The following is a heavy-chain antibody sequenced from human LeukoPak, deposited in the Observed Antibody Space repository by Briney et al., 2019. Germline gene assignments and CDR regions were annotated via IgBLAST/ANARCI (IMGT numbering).Heavy chain of an antibody. CDR1: GFTFSDYY. CDR2: IGSSGSTI. J-gene: IGHJ4*02. Sequence: GGSLRLSCAASGFTFSDYYMSWIRQAPGKGLEWVSYIGSSGSTIYYADSVKGRFTISRDNSKNTLYLQMNSLRAEDTTVYYCARDPGYNYGYDYWGQGTLVTVSS. V-gene: IGHV3-11*01. CDR3: ARDPGYNYGYDY. D-gene: IGHD5-18*01.